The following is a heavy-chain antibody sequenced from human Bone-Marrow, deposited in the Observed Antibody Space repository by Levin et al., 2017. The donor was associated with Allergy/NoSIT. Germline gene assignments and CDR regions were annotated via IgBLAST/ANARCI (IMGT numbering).Heavy chain of an antibody. CDR3: ARNGLWTFEY. V-gene: IGHV3-30*03. CDR1: GFTFRNYA. Sequence: GGSLRLSCAVSGFTFRNYAMHWVRQAPGRGLEWVAFISLDGNTQYYADSVKGRFTVSRDNSNNTLYLQMNSLSAEDTAVYYCARNGLWTFEYWGQGTLVTVSS. CDR2: ISLDGNTQ. J-gene: IGHJ4*02. D-gene: IGHD3/OR15-3a*01.